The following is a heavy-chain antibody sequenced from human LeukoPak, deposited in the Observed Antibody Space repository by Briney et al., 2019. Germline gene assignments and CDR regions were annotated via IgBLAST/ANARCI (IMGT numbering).Heavy chain of an antibody. Sequence: PSETLSLTCAVSGGSFSGYYWGWVRQPPGKGLEWIGEINYSGSTNYNPSLKSRVTMSLDTSKNQFSLKLSSVTAADTAVYYCAAAIRYYYDMDVWGQGTTVAVSS. CDR2: INYSGST. V-gene: IGHV4-34*01. J-gene: IGHJ6*02. CDR1: GGSFSGYY. D-gene: IGHD2-2*02. CDR3: AAAIRYYYDMDV.